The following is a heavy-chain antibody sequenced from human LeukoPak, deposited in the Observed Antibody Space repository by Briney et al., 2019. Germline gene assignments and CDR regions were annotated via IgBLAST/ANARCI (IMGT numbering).Heavy chain of an antibody. V-gene: IGHV1-69*06. Sequence: SVKVSCKASGGTFSSYAISWVRQAPGQGLEWMGGIIPIFGTANYAQKFQGRVTITADTSTSTAYMELRSLRSDDTAVYYCARARVAYYDILTGSPFDYWGQGTLVTVSS. CDR1: GGTFSSYA. CDR2: IIPIFGTA. CDR3: ARARVAYYDILTGSPFDY. J-gene: IGHJ4*02. D-gene: IGHD3-9*01.